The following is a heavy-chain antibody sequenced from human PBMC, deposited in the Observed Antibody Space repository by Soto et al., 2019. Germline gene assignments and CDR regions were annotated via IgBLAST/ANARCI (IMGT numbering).Heavy chain of an antibody. V-gene: IGHV4-4*02. D-gene: IGHD3-22*01. CDR3: ASESYSDSSGSYALDY. CDR1: GDSISSTYW. J-gene: IGHJ4*02. Sequence: QVQLQESGPGLVKPSGTLSLTCAVSGDSISSTYWWSWVRQSPGKGLEWIGEIHHSGSTNYNPSVKSRVCIGVNKSKTQFSLKLSSVTAADTAVYYCASESYSDSSGSYALDYWGRGTLLTVSS. CDR2: IHHSGST.